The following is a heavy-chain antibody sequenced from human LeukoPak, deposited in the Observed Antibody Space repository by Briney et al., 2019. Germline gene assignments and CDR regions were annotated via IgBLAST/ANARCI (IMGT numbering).Heavy chain of an antibody. Sequence: GGSLRLSCAASGFTFSSYDMSWVRQAPGKGLEWVSGINKSGGGTYYADSVKGRFTMSRDNSKNTLFLQMNSLRAEDTAVYHCVRVAYTSDWHFDYWGQGTLVTVSS. CDR3: VRVAYTSDWHFDY. V-gene: IGHV3-23*01. CDR1: GFTFSSYD. D-gene: IGHD6-19*01. J-gene: IGHJ4*02. CDR2: INKSGGGT.